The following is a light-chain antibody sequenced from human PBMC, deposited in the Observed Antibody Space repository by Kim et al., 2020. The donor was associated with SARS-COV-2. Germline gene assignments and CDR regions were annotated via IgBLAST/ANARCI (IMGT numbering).Light chain of an antibody. V-gene: IGKV1-5*03. CDR2: QAS. CDR1: QSVDSW. CDR3: KQYETYWT. Sequence: DIQMTQSPSTLSAFVGNRVTITCRASQSVDSWLAFYQQKPGKAPKLLIYQASKLASGVPSRFSGSGSGTDFTLTISNLQPDDSAIYYCKQYETYWTFGPGTKVDIK. J-gene: IGKJ1*01.